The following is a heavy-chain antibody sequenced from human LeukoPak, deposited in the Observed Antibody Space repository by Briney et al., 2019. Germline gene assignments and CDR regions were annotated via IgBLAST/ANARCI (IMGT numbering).Heavy chain of an antibody. CDR1: GGSISSNY. CDR2: AYYSGST. Sequence: SETLSLTCTVSGGSISSNYWSWIRQPPGKGLEWIGYAYYSGSTNYNPSLKSRVTISVVTSKNQFSLKLTSVTAADTAVYYCARGGYYMDVWGKGTTVTVSS. V-gene: IGHV4-59*01. CDR3: ARGGYYMDV. J-gene: IGHJ6*03.